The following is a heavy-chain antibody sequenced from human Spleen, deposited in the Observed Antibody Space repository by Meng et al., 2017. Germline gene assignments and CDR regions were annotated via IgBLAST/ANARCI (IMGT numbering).Heavy chain of an antibody. V-gene: IGHV4-31*03. D-gene: IGHD6-19*01. CDR3: ARGSTGWSTDYDN. CDR1: GDSISSGGYY. J-gene: IGHJ4*02. Sequence: QVQLQEAGPGLVKPSQTLSLTCHVSGDSISSGGYYWSWIRQHPGKGLEWIGFIYYSGTTSYNPSLKSRVSISVDTSKNQFSLKLRSVTAADTAVYYCARGSTGWSTDYDNWGQATLVTVSS. CDR2: IYYSGTT.